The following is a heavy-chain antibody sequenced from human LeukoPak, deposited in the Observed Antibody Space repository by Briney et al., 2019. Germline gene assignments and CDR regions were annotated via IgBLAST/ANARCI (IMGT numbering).Heavy chain of an antibody. CDR1: GGSFSGYY. D-gene: IGHD3-22*01. CDR2: VNHSGST. Sequence: SETLSLTCAVYGGSFSGYYWSWIRQPPGKGLEWIGEVNHSGSTNYNPSLKGRVTISVDTSKNQFSLKLSSVTAADTAVYYCARGLRGGYYDSSGYYPRVNYYYYMDVWGKGTTVTLSS. J-gene: IGHJ6*03. V-gene: IGHV4-34*01. CDR3: ARGLRGGYYDSSGYYPRVNYYYYMDV.